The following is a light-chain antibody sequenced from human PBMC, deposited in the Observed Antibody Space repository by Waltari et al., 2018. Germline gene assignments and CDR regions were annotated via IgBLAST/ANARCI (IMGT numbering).Light chain of an antibody. CDR3: SSYTSSSVV. J-gene: IGLJ2*01. CDR1: SSNF. Sequence: QSALTQPASVSGSPGQSITLSCTVTSSNFVSRYQQHPGKAPKLMIYDFSNRPSGISNRFSGSKSGNTASLTISGLQAEDEADYYCSSYTSSSVVFGGGTKLTVL. V-gene: IGLV2-14*03. CDR2: DFS.